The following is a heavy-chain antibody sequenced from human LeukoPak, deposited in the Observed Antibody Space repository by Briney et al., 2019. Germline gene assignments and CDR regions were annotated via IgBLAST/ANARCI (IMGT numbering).Heavy chain of an antibody. D-gene: IGHD3-9*01. CDR1: GDSVSSNSAA. V-gene: IGHV6-1*01. CDR2: TYYRSKWYN. J-gene: IGHJ5*02. Sequence: SQSLSLTCAISGDSVSSNSAAWNWIRQSPSRGLEWLGRTYYRSKWYNDYAVSVKSRITINPETSKNQFSLQLNSVTPEDTAVYYCARGLNPFDILSRFDPWGQGTLVTVSS. CDR3: ARGLNPFDILSRFDP.